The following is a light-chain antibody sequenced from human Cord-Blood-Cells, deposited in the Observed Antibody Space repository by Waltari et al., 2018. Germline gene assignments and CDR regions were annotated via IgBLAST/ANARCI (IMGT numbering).Light chain of an antibody. V-gene: IGLV2-23*01. Sequence: QSALTQPASVSGSPGQSINISCTGTSSDVGRYTLVSWYQQHPGKAPKLMIYAGSKRPSGVSNRFSGSKSGNTASLTISGLQAEDEADYYCCSYAPWVFGGGTKLTVL. CDR1: SSDVGRYTL. J-gene: IGLJ3*02. CDR3: CSYAPWV. CDR2: AGS.